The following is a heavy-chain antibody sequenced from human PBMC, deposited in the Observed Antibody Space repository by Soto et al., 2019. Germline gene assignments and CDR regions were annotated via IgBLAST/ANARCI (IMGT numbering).Heavy chain of an antibody. CDR2: INAGNGNT. Sequence: QVQLVQSGAEVKKPGASVKVSCKASGYTFTSYAMHWVRQAPGQRLEWMGWINAGNGNTKYSQKFQGRVTITRDTSASTXXXXXSSLRSEDTAVYYCAREDWNYNNWFDPWGQGTLVTVSS. D-gene: IGHD1-7*01. V-gene: IGHV1-3*01. CDR3: AREDWNYNNWFDP. CDR1: GYTFTSYA. J-gene: IGHJ5*02.